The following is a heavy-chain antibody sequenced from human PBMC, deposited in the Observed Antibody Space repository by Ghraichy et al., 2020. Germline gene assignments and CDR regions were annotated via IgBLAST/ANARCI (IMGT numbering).Heavy chain of an antibody. CDR3: ARGWLRYYFDY. CDR1: GFTVSSNY. D-gene: IGHD5-12*01. CDR2: IYSGGST. Sequence: GGSLRLSCAASGFTVSSNYMSWVRQAPGKGLEWVSVIYSGGSTYYADSVKGRFTISRDNSKNTLYLQMNSLRAEDTAVYYCARGWLRYYFDYWGQGTLVTVSS. V-gene: IGHV3-53*01. J-gene: IGHJ4*02.